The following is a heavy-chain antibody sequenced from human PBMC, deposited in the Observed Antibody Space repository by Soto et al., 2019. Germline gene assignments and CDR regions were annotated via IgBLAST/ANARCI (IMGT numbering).Heavy chain of an antibody. V-gene: IGHV3-7*01. Sequence: EVQLVESGGGLVQPGGSLRLSCAASGFTLSTYWMSWVCQAPGKGLEWVANIKQDGSEKYYADSVKGRFTISRDNTKNSLYLQMNSLRAEDTAVYYCARDLGSSSGGNYWGQGTLVTVSS. J-gene: IGHJ4*02. CDR2: IKQDGSEK. CDR3: ARDLGSSSGGNY. CDR1: GFTLSTYW. D-gene: IGHD6-6*01.